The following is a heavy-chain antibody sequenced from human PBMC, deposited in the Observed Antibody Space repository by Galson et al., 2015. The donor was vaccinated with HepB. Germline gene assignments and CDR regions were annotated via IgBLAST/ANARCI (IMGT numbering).Heavy chain of an antibody. V-gene: IGHV3-48*01. CDR2: ISSSSSTI. J-gene: IGHJ5*02. D-gene: IGHD2-2*01. Sequence: SLRLSCAASGFTFSSYSMNWVRQAPGKGLEWVSYISSSSSTIYYADSVKGRFTISRDNAKNSLYLQMNSLRAEDTAVYYCARDLHIVVVPAAPQNWFDPWGQGTLVTVSS. CDR1: GFTFSSYS. CDR3: ARDLHIVVVPAAPQNWFDP.